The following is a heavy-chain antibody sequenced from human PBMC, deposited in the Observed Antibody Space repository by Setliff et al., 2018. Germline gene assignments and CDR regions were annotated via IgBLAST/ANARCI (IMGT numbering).Heavy chain of an antibody. V-gene: IGHV4-4*08. Sequence: SETLSLTCTVSGGSISSYYWSWIRQPPGKGLERIGYIYTSGSTNYNPPLKSRVTISVDTSKNQFSLKLSSVTAADTAVYYCARCRGYSYGYNYYYYMDVWGKGTTVTVSS. CDR1: GGSISSYY. CDR2: IYTSGST. D-gene: IGHD5-18*01. CDR3: ARCRGYSYGYNYYYYMDV. J-gene: IGHJ6*03.